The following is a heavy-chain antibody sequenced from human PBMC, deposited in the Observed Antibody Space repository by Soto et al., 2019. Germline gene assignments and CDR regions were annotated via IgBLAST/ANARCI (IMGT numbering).Heavy chain of an antibody. J-gene: IGHJ6*02. D-gene: IGHD6-13*01. Sequence: QVQLVQSGAEVKKPGASVKVSCKASGYTFTSYAMHWVRQAPGQRLEGMGWINAGNGNTKYSQKFQGRVTITTDTSASTAYMELSSLRSEDTAVYYCARGRSSWTSYSYSGMDVWGQGTTVTVSS. V-gene: IGHV1-3*01. CDR3: ARGRSSWTSYSYSGMDV. CDR1: GYTFTSYA. CDR2: INAGNGNT.